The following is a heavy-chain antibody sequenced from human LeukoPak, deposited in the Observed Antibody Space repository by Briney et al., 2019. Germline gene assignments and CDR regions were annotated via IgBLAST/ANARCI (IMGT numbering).Heavy chain of an antibody. V-gene: IGHV1-46*01. CDR1: GFTFTSFY. D-gene: IGHD6-13*01. J-gene: IGHJ3*02. CDR2: INPSGHTT. Sequence: ASVKVSCKASGFTFTSFYMHWVRQAPGQGLWWMGIINPSGHTTDYAQKFQGRVTMTRDTPTSTVSMELSSLRSEDTAVYYCARDQVEGAAGLLDAFDIWGQGTMVTVSS. CDR3: ARDQVEGAAGLLDAFDI.